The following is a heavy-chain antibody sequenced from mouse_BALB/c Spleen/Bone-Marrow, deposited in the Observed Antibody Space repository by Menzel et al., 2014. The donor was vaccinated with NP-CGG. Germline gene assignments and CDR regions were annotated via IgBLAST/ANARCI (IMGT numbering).Heavy chain of an antibody. J-gene: IGHJ2*02. CDR1: GFAFSRYW. CDR2: INPEGSTI. D-gene: IGHD1-1*01. CDR3: ASQAYYYLSDY. Sequence: EVMLVESGGGLVKPGGSLKLSCTASGFAFSRYWMSWVRQAPGKGLEWIGDINPEGSTINYPPCLKGKFIISRDNAKNTLNLQMNKVTPEYTAPYYNASQAYYYLSDYWGQGTSLTVSS. V-gene: IGHV4-1*02.